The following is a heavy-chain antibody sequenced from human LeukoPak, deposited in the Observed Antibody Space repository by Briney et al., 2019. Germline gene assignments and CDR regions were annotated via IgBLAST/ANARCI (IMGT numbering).Heavy chain of an antibody. J-gene: IGHJ4*02. CDR1: GLTVSGSY. D-gene: IGHD5-18*01. Sequence: GGSLRLSCVASGLTVSGSYMAWVRQPPGKGLEWVSVIYTGGSTYHADSVKDRFTISRDNSKNTVFLQIISLTAEDTAVYYCARAVRGYSFGSTPTLTFFDYWGQGTLVTVSS. CDR3: ARAVRGYSFGSTPTLTFFDY. V-gene: IGHV3-66*01. CDR2: IYTGGST.